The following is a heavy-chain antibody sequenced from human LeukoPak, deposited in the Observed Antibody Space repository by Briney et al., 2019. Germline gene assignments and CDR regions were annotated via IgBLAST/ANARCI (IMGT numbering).Heavy chain of an antibody. Sequence: SETLSLTCSVSGGSISGYYWSWIRQPAGKGLEWIGRIYTSGSTNYNPSPKSRVTMSVETSVETSKNQFSLKLSSVTAADTAVYYCARDGWFGELLDYWGQGTLVIVSS. V-gene: IGHV4-4*07. CDR3: ARDGWFGELLDY. CDR2: IYTSGST. J-gene: IGHJ4*02. D-gene: IGHD3-10*01. CDR1: GGSISGYY.